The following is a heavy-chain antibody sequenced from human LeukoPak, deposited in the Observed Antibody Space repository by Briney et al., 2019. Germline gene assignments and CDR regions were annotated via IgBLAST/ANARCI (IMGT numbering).Heavy chain of an antibody. D-gene: IGHD6-13*01. CDR1: GFTFSSYW. Sequence: GGSLRLSCAASGFTFSSYWMHWVRHAPGKGPVWVSRIKSDGSSITYADSVKGRFTISRDNAKNTLYLQMNSLRAEDTALYYCAKGRLAAAFTRGEDYWGQGTLVTVSS. J-gene: IGHJ4*02. CDR3: AKGRLAAAFTRGEDY. V-gene: IGHV3-74*01. CDR2: IKSDGSSI.